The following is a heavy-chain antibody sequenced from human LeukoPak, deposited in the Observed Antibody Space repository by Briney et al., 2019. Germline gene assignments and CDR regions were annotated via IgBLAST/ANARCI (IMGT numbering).Heavy chain of an antibody. Sequence: GESLKISCKASGYTFTSYWIAWVRQMPGKGLEWMGIIYPGDSDTRYSPSFQGQVTFSADKSISTAYVQWGSLKASDTAMYYCARRALGDSYYYQMDVWGKGTTVTVSS. J-gene: IGHJ6*03. CDR1: GYTFTSYW. D-gene: IGHD3-16*01. V-gene: IGHV5-51*01. CDR2: IYPGDSDT. CDR3: ARRALGDSYYYQMDV.